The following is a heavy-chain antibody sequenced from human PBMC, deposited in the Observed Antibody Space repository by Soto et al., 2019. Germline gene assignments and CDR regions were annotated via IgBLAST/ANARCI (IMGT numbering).Heavy chain of an antibody. V-gene: IGHV3-53*04. CDR3: ARSMVRGAERPKYFDY. Sequence: GGSLRLSCAASGFTVSSNYMSWVRQAPGKGLEWVSVIYSGGSTYYADSVKGRFTISRHNSKNTLYLQMNSLRAEDTAVYYCARSMVRGAERPKYFDYWGQGTLVTVSS. J-gene: IGHJ4*02. CDR1: GFTVSSNY. D-gene: IGHD3-10*01. CDR2: IYSGGST.